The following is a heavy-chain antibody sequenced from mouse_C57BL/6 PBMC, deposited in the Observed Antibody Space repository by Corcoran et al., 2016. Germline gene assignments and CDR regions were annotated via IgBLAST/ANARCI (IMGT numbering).Heavy chain of an antibody. CDR1: GYTFTDYY. V-gene: IGHV1-19*01. CDR3: ANDSSWFAY. J-gene: IGHJ3*01. CDR2: INPYNGGT. Sequence: EVQLQQSGPVLVKPGASVKMSCKASGYTFTDYYMNWVKQSHGKSLEWIGVINPYNGGTSYNQKFKGKATLTVDKSSSTAYMELNSLTSEDSAVYYCANDSSWFAYWGQGTLVTVSA. D-gene: IGHD2-4*01.